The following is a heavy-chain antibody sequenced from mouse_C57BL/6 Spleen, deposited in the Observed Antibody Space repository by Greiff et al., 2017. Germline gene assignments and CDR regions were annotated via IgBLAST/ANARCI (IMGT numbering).Heavy chain of an antibody. Sequence: QVQLQQPGAELVRPGSSVKLSCKASGYTFTSYWMDWVKQRPGQGLEWIGNIYPSDSETHYNQKFKDKATLTVDKSSSTAYMQLSSLTSEDSAVYYCARRNYYGSSPAGFAYWGQGTLVTVSA. CDR3: ARRNYYGSSPAGFAY. D-gene: IGHD1-1*01. CDR2: IYPSDSET. CDR1: GYTFTSYW. J-gene: IGHJ3*01. V-gene: IGHV1-61*01.